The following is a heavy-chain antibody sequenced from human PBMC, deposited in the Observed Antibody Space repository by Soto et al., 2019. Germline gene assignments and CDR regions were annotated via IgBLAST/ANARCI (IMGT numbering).Heavy chain of an antibody. D-gene: IGHD3-10*01. V-gene: IGHV4-59*01. Sequence: PSETLSLTCTVSGGSISSYYWSWIRQPPGKGLEWIGYIYYSGSTNYNPSLKSRVTISVDTSKNQFSLKLSSVTAADTAVYYCARGSKRLSYYYGSGSGVWNPFDIWGQGTMVTVSS. CDR1: GGSISSYY. CDR2: IYYSGST. J-gene: IGHJ3*02. CDR3: ARGSKRLSYYYGSGSGVWNPFDI.